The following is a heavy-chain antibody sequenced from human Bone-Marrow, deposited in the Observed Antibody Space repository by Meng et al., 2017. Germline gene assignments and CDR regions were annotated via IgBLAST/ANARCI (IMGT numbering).Heavy chain of an antibody. CDR1: EGTFSSYA. J-gene: IGHJ6*02. Sequence: SVKVSCKASEGTFSSYAISWVRQAPGQGLEWMGGIIPIFGTANYAQKFQGRVTITTDESTSTAYMELSSLRSEDTAVYYCARSQYGFLEWAKNYYYYGMDVWGQGTTVTVSS. CDR2: IIPIFGTA. CDR3: ARSQYGFLEWAKNYYYYGMDV. D-gene: IGHD3-3*01. V-gene: IGHV1-69*05.